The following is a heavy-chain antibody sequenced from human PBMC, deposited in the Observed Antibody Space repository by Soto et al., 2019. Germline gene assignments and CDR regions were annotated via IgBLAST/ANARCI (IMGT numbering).Heavy chain of an antibody. D-gene: IGHD2-2*01. CDR3: AKLPAAYYYYYMDV. J-gene: IGHJ6*03. CDR2: ISGSGGST. Sequence: EVQLLDSGGGLLQPGGSLRLSCAAPGFTFSSYAMSWVRQAPGKGLGWVSAISGSGGSTYYADSVKGRFTIARDNSKNTLYLQMNSLRAEDTAVYYCAKLPAAYYYYYMDVWGKGTTVTVSS. CDR1: GFTFSSYA. V-gene: IGHV3-23*01.